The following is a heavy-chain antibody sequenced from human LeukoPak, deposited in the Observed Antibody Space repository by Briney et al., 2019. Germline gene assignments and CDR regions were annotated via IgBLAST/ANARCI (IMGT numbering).Heavy chain of an antibody. V-gene: IGHV4-4*02. D-gene: IGHD6-13*01. Sequence: SETLSLTCAVSGGSISSSNWWSWVRQPPGKGLEWIGEIYHSGSTNYNPSLKSRVTISVDKSENQFSLKLSSVTAADTAVYYCARRRARGAAAGTIVYWGQGTLVTVSS. CDR2: IYHSGST. CDR1: GGSISSSNW. J-gene: IGHJ4*02. CDR3: ARRRARGAAAGTIVY.